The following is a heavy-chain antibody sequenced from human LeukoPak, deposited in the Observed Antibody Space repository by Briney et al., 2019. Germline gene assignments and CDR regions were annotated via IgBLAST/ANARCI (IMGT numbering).Heavy chain of an antibody. D-gene: IGHD1-26*01. V-gene: IGHV3-7*01. Sequence: PGGSLRLSCAASGFTFSNYWMTWVRQAPEKGLEWVANIKQDGSEKYYVDSVKGRFTLSRDNAKNSLYLQVNSLRAEDTAVYYCVRDTGGSGSYPDYWGPGTLVTVSS. CDR1: GFTFSNYW. CDR3: VRDTGGSGSYPDY. CDR2: IKQDGSEK. J-gene: IGHJ4*02.